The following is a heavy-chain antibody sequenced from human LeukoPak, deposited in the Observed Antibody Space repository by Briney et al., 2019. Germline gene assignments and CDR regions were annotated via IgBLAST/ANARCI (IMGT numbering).Heavy chain of an antibody. CDR1: GYSISSGYY. V-gene: IGHV4-38-2*01. Sequence: PSETLSLTCALSGYSISSGYYWGSTRQPPGRGLEWMGTIYHNGNTSYNPSLKCRVTITVHTSKTKFCLKLSSVTAAETAVYYCARVRYNFGDSDYWGQGTLVTVSS. D-gene: IGHD5-18*01. CDR3: ARVRYNFGDSDY. J-gene: IGHJ4*02. CDR2: IYHNGNT.